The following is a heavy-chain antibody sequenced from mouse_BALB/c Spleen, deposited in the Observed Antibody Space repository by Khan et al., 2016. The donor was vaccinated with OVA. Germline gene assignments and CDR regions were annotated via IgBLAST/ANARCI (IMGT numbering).Heavy chain of an antibody. Sequence: QVQLKQSGAELVRPGASVKLSCKASGYTFTSYWMNWVRQRPRQGLEWIGKINPSDSESHYNQMFKDKATLTVDTSSGTAYMQLSSLTSEDSAVYYCARREKYGYGPSWFAYWGQGTMVTVSA. J-gene: IGHJ3*01. V-gene: IGHV1-52*01. CDR1: GYTFTSYW. D-gene: IGHD2-2*01. CDR2: INPSDSES. CDR3: ARREKYGYGPSWFAY.